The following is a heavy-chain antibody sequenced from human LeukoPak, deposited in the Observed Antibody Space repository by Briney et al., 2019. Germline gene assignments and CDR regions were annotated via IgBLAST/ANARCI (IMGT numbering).Heavy chain of an antibody. D-gene: IGHD5-18*01. CDR2: INHSGST. V-gene: IGHV4-34*01. J-gene: IGHJ4*02. CDR3: ARGKRGYSYGLDY. CDR1: GGSFSGYY. Sequence: SETLSLTCAVYGGSFSGYYWSWIRQPPGKGLEWIGEINHSGSTNYNPSLKSRVTISVDTSKDQFSLKLSSVTAADTAVYYCARGKRGYSYGLDYWGQGTLVTVSS.